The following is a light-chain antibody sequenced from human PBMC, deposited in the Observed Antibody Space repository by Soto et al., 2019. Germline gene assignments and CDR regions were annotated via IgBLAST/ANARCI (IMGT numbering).Light chain of an antibody. Sequence: EIVLTQSPGTLSLSPGASATLSCRASQSVSSSYLAWYQQKPGQAPRLLIYGASSRATGIPDRFSGSGSGADFTLTISRLEPEDFAVYYCQQYGSSSSFGQGTRLDIK. CDR1: QSVSSSY. CDR2: GAS. V-gene: IGKV3-20*01. CDR3: QQYGSSSS. J-gene: IGKJ5*01.